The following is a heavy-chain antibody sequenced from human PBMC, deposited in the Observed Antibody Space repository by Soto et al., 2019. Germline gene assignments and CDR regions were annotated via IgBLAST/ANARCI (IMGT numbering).Heavy chain of an antibody. D-gene: IGHD3-10*01. V-gene: IGHV1-3*01. CDR1: GYTFTSYA. J-gene: IGHJ5*02. Sequence: ASVKVSCKASGYTFTSYAMHWVRQAPGQRLEWMGWINAGNGNTKHSQKFQGRVTITRDTSASTAYMELSSLRSEDTAVYYCASGGADYYGSGSYYNSWWFDPWGQGTLVTVSS. CDR2: INAGNGNT. CDR3: ASGGADYYGSGSYYNSWWFDP.